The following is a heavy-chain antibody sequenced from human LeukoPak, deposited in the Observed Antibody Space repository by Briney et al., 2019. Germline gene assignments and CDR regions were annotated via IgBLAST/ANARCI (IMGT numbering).Heavy chain of an antibody. CDR3: ARVMAGRDGYNYDY. CDR2: IYYSGST. D-gene: IGHD5-24*01. CDR1: GGSISSSSYY. V-gene: IGHV4-39*07. Sequence: SETLSLTCTVSGGSISSSSYYWGWIRQPPGKGLEWIGSIYYSGSTYYNPSLKSRVTISVDKSKNQFSLKLSSVTAADTAVYYCARVMAGRDGYNYDYWGQGTLVTVSS. J-gene: IGHJ4*02.